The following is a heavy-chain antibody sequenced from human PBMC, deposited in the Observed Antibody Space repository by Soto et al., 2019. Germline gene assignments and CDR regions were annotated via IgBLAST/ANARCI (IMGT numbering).Heavy chain of an antibody. V-gene: IGHV3-21*01. D-gene: IGHD3-9*01. J-gene: IGHJ6*04. Sequence: PGGSLTLSCATSGFTFSSNTMNWGRQAQCKGLEWVSSISSSSSYIYYADSVKGRFTISRDNAKNSLYLQMNSLRAEDTAVYYCAPQYDILGYYYLFHDSWGKGTTVTVSS. CDR2: ISSSSSYI. CDR1: GFTFSSNT. CDR3: APQYDILGYYYLFHDS.